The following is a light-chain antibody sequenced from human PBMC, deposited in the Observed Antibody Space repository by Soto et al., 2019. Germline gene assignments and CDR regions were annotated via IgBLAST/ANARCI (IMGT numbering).Light chain of an antibody. J-gene: IGLJ3*02. Sequence: QSALTQPASVSGYAGQSITLSCSGTMRDVGAYNLVSWYQQHPGTAPKLIIYEVRNRPSGISSRFSGSRSGNTASLTISGLQPEDEGEYYCSAYTARSTLVFGGGTKVTVL. CDR2: EVR. CDR1: MRDVGAYNL. CDR3: SAYTARSTLV. V-gene: IGLV2-14*01.